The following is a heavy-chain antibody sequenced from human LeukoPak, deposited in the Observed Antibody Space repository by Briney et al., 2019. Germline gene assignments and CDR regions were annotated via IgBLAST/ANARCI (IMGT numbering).Heavy chain of an antibody. CDR2: IKTTKPNRCTT. D-gene: IGHD6-13*01. CDR3: VRVVTTGSGWYHFDN. V-gene: IGHV3-72*01. Sequence: GGSLRLSCAAPGFTITVHHTDCGCHAPGERLGWVGRIKTTKPNRCTTQYAGSVKGRFTISRDDSKNSVYLQLNSLKTEDTAVYYCVRVVTTGSGWYHFDNWGQGTLVTVSS. J-gene: IGHJ4*02. CDR1: GFTITVHH.